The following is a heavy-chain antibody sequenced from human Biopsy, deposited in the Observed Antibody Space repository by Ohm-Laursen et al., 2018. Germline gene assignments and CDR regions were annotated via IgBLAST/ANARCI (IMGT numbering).Heavy chain of an antibody. CDR2: VDWDDYK. CDR3: ARTPILIVSAGLVYRHRRHLQGMDV. D-gene: IGHD6-13*01. J-gene: IGHJ6*02. CDR1: GFSLSARGMC. Sequence: TQTLTLTCSFSGFSLSARGMCVSWIRQAPGKALEWLARVDWDDYKDYTASLQTKLSISKDTSNDQVVLTVNNVDPADTAAYYCARTPILIVSAGLVYRHRRHLQGMDVWGQGIAVTVS. V-gene: IGHV2-70*11.